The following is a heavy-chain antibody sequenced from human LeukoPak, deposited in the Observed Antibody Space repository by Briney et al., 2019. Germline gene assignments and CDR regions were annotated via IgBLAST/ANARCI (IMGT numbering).Heavy chain of an antibody. J-gene: IGHJ6*04. CDR2: IRSKAYGGTT. Sequence: GGSLRLSCTASGFTFGDYAMSWVRQAPGKGLEWVGFIRSKAYGGTTEYAASVKGRFTISRDDSKSIAYLQMNSLKTEDTAVYYCTRDGCGGDCSYYYYGMDVWGKGTTVTVSS. D-gene: IGHD2-21*02. CDR1: GFTFGDYA. CDR3: TRDGCGGDCSYYYYGMDV. V-gene: IGHV3-49*04.